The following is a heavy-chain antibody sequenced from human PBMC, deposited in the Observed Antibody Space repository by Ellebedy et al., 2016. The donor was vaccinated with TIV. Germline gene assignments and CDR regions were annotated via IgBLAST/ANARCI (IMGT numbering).Heavy chain of an antibody. D-gene: IGHD3-22*01. V-gene: IGHV3-7*01. CDR2: IKQDGSEK. J-gene: IGHJ4*02. CDR3: ARAASGIVVVNHWGY. CDR1: GFTFSSYW. Sequence: PGGSLRLSCAASGFTFSSYWMSWVRQAPGKGLEWVATIKQDGSEKYYVDSVKGRFTISRDNAKNSLYLQMNSLRAEDTAVYYCARAASGIVVVNHWGYWGQGTLVTVSS.